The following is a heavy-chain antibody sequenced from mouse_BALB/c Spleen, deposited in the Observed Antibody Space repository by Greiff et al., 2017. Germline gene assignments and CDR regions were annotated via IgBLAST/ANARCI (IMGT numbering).Heavy chain of an antibody. CDR3: ARGLGYDRYYFDY. CDR1: GFTFSSYA. J-gene: IGHJ2*01. Sequence: EVHLVESGGGLVKPGGSLKLSCAASGFTFSSYAMSWVRQTPEKRLEWVASISSGGSTYYPDSVKGRFTISRDNARNILYLQMSSLRSEDTAMYYCARGLGYDRYYFDYWGQGTTLTVSS. D-gene: IGHD2-2*01. V-gene: IGHV5-6-5*01. CDR2: ISSGGST.